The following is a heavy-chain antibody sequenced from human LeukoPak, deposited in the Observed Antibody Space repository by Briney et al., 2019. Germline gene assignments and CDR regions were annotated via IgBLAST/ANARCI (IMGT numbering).Heavy chain of an antibody. Sequence: GGSLRLSCAASGFTFSSYAMSWVRQAPGKGLEWVSAISGSGGSTYYADSVKGRFTISRDNAKNSLYLQMNSLRAEDTAVYYCARALPDITMIDHWGQGTLVTVSS. CDR2: ISGSGGST. V-gene: IGHV3-23*01. CDR1: GFTFSSYA. D-gene: IGHD3-22*01. J-gene: IGHJ4*02. CDR3: ARALPDITMIDH.